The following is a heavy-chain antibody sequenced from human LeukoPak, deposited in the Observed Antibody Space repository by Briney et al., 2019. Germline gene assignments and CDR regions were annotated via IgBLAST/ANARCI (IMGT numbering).Heavy chain of an antibody. J-gene: IGHJ4*02. CDR3: AKARDSSGWYYFDY. V-gene: IGHV3-23*01. CDR1: GGSFSGYY. Sequence: ETLSLTCAVYGGSFSGYYWSWVRQAPGKGLEWVSAISGSGGSTYYADSVKGRFTISRDNSKNTLYLQMNSLRAEDTAVYYCAKARDSSGWYYFDYWGQGTLVTVSS. CDR2: ISGSGGST. D-gene: IGHD6-19*01.